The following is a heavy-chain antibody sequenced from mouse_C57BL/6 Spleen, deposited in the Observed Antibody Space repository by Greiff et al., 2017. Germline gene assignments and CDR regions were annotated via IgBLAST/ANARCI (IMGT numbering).Heavy chain of an antibody. CDR2: IHPNSGST. CDR3: ARVGSSPAWLAY. D-gene: IGHD1-1*01. J-gene: IGHJ3*01. CDR1: GYTFTSYW. V-gene: IGHV1-64*01. Sequence: QVQLQQPGAELVKPGASVKLSCKAPGYTFTSYWMHWVKQRPGQGLEWIGMIHPNSGSTHYYEKFKSKATLTVDKSSSTAYMQLSSLTSEDSAVYYCARVGSSPAWLAYWGQGTLVTVSA.